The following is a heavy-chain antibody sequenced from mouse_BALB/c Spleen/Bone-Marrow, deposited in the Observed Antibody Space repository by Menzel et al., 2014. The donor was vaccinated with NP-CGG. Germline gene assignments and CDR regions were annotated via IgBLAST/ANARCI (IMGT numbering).Heavy chain of an antibody. J-gene: IGHJ4*01. Sequence: EVQLVESGGGLVQPGGSLRLSCTTSGFTFTDYYMSWVRQPPGKALEWLAFIRNKAYGYTTEYSASVRGRFTISRDNSQSIHYLQINTLRAEDSATYYCARFPKDYWGQGTSVTVSS. CDR3: ARFPKDY. V-gene: IGHV7-3*02. CDR1: GFTFTDYY. CDR2: IRNKAYGYTT.